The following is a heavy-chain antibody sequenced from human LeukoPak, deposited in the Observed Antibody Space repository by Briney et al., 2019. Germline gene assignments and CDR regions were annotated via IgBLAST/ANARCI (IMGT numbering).Heavy chain of an antibody. CDR1: GYTFTSYY. J-gene: IGHJ4*02. Sequence: ASLKVSCKASGYTFTSYYMHWVRQAPGQGLEWMGIINPSGGSTSYAQKFQGRVTMTRDTSTSTVYMELSSLRSEDTAVYYCAKVIMNFRGELPIDYWGQGTLVTVSS. V-gene: IGHV1-46*01. CDR3: AKVIMNFRGELPIDY. D-gene: IGHD4-17*01. CDR2: INPSGGST.